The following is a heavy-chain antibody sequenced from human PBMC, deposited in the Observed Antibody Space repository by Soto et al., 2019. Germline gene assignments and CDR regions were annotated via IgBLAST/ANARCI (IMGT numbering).Heavy chain of an antibody. J-gene: IGHJ6*02. CDR3: ARTASGGASTWPYYYFGMDL. CDR2: ISGSGSSI. D-gene: IGHD1-26*01. CDR1: EFTFSSYA. Sequence: GSLRLSCAASEFTFSSYAINWVRQAPGKGLEWVSSISGSGSSIYYADSVRGRFTISRDNSKNTLYLQMNSLRAEDTAIYYCARTASGGASTWPYYYFGMDLWGQGSTVTVSS. V-gene: IGHV3-23*01.